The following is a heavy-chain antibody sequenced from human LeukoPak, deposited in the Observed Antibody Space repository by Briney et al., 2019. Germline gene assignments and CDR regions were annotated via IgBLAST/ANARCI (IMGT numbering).Heavy chain of an antibody. Sequence: SETLSLTCTVSGGSISSFYWSWIRQPPGKGLEWIGYMSYSGTTNYNPSLKSRVTISVDTSKNQFSLKLSSVTAADTAVYYCARSGWYEYFQHWGQGTLVTVSS. V-gene: IGHV4-59*12. CDR3: ARSGWYEYFQH. CDR1: GGSISSFY. D-gene: IGHD6-19*01. CDR2: MSYSGTT. J-gene: IGHJ1*01.